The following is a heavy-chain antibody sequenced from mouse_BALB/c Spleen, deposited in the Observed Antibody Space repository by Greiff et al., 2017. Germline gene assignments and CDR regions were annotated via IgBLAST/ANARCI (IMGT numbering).Heavy chain of an antibody. CDR1: GYSFTGYF. D-gene: IGHD2-4*01. CDR3: GRNDFDAEARVYYAMDY. V-gene: IGHV1-37*01. CDR2: INPYNGDT. Sequence: EVQLQQSGPELVKPGASVKISCKASGYSFTGYFMNWVKQSHGKSLEWIGRINPYNGDTFYNQKFKGKATLTVDKSSSTAHMELLSLTSEDSAVYYCGRNDFDAEARVYYAMDYWGQGTSVTVSS. J-gene: IGHJ4*01.